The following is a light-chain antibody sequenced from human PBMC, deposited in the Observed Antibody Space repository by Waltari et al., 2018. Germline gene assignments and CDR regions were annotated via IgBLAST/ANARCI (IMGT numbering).Light chain of an antibody. Sequence: QSALTQPASVSGSPGKSITISCTGTSSDVGDYDDVSWYQQHPGKAPKLMIYDVRKRPSGVSIRFSGSKSGNTASLTISGLQAEDEADYYCSSYTTSSTLFGTGTKVTVL. V-gene: IGLV2-14*03. CDR1: SSDVGDYDD. CDR2: DVR. J-gene: IGLJ1*01. CDR3: SSYTTSSTL.